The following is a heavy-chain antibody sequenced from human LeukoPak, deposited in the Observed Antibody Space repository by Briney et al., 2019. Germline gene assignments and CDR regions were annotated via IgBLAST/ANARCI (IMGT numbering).Heavy chain of an antibody. CDR1: GYTFTGYY. V-gene: IGHV1-2*02. CDR2: INPNSGGT. CDR3: ARLVVVVVAATPSDAFDI. Sequence: ASVKVSCKASGYTFTGYYMHWVRQAPGQGLEWMGWINPNSGGTNYAQKFQGRVTMTRDTSISTAYMELSRLRSDDTAVYYCARLVVVVVAATPSDAFDIWGQGTMVTVSS. J-gene: IGHJ3*02. D-gene: IGHD2-15*01.